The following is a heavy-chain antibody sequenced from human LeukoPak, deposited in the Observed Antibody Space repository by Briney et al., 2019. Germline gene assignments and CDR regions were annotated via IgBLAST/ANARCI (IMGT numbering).Heavy chain of an antibody. CDR2: INHSGST. D-gene: IGHD3-22*01. Sequence: PSETLSLTCAVYGGSFSGYYWSWIRQPPGKGLEWVGVINHSGSTNYNPSLKSRVTISVDTSKNQFSLKLSSVTAADTAVYYCARGQIDYYYDSSGYYLDYWGQGTLVTVSS. CDR3: ARGQIDYYYDSSGYYLDY. J-gene: IGHJ4*02. CDR1: GGSFSGYY. V-gene: IGHV4-34*01.